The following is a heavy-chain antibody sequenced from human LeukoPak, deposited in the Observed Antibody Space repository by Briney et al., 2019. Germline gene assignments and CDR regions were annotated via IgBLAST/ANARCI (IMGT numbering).Heavy chain of an antibody. CDR2: IYHSGST. V-gene: IGHV4-38-2*02. Sequence: SETLSLTCTVSGYSISSGYYWGWIRQPPGKGLEWIGSIYHSGSTYYNPSLKSRVTISVDTSKNQFSLKLSSVTAADTAVYYCASRYNWNDGILDYWGQGTLVTVSS. CDR1: GYSISSGYY. J-gene: IGHJ4*02. CDR3: ASRYNWNDGILDY. D-gene: IGHD1-1*01.